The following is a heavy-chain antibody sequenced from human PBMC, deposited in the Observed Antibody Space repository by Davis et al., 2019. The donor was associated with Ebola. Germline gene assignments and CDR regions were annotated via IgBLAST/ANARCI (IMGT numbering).Heavy chain of an antibody. CDR2: TNPDGSQK. J-gene: IGHJ4*02. D-gene: IGHD3-16*01. Sequence: GESLKISCAASGFTFSTNWMSWVRQAPGKGPEWVAKTNPDGSQKYYVDSVKGRFTISRDNAKNSLYLQMNSLRAEDTAVYYCAGPYMQDSNYWGQGTLVTVSS. V-gene: IGHV3-7*01. CDR1: GFTFSTNW. CDR3: AGPYMQDSNY.